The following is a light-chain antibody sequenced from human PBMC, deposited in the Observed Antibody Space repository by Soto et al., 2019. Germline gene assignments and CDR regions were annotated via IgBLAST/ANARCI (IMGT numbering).Light chain of an antibody. V-gene: IGKV3-15*01. CDR3: QQYNNWPPYT. CDR2: GES. CDR1: QSVSSN. Sequence: EIVMTQSPATLSVSPGERATLSCRASQSVSSNLAWYQQKPGQAPRLLIYGESTRATGIPARLSGSGSGTEFALTISSLQSEDFAVYYCQQYNNWPPYTFGQGTKLEI. J-gene: IGKJ2*01.